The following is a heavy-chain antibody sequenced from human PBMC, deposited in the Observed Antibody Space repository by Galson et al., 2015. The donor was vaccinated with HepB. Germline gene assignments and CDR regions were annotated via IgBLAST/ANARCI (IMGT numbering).Heavy chain of an antibody. CDR3: ARDRGVVVVTAILYYYYYGMGV. CDR2: IIPIFGTA. V-gene: IGHV1-69*13. D-gene: IGHD2-21*02. J-gene: IGHJ6*04. Sequence: SVKVSCKASGGTFSSYAISWVRQAPGQGLEWMGGIIPIFGTANYAQKFQGRVTITADESTSTAYMELSSLRSEDTAVYYCARDRGVVVVTAILYYYYYGMGVWGKGTTVTVSS. CDR1: GGTFSSYA.